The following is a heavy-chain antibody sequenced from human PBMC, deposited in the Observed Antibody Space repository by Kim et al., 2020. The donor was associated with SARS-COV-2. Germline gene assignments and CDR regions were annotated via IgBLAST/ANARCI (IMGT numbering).Heavy chain of an antibody. J-gene: IGHJ1*01. CDR2: GT. V-gene: IGHV1-2*02. Sequence: GTNYERKFQSRVTMTRDTSISTAYMELSRLRSDDTAVYYCERASLEYFQHWGQGTLVTVSS. CDR3: ERASLEYFQH.